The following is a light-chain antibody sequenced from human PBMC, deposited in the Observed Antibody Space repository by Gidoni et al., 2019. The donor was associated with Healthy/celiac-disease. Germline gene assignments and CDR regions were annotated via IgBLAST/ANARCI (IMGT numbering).Light chain of an antibody. CDR3: AAWDDSLEV. CDR2: SNN. CDR1: SSNIGSNT. V-gene: IGLV1-44*01. J-gene: IGLJ2*01. Sequence: QSVLTQPHSASGTPGQRVTISCSGSSSNIGSNTVNWYQQLPGTAPKLLIYSNNQRPSGVPDRFSGSKSGTSASLAISGLQSEDEADYYCAAWDDSLEVFGGGTKLTVL.